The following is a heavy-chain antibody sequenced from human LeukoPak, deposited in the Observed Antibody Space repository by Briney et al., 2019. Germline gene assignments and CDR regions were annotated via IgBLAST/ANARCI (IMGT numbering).Heavy chain of an antibody. CDR2: IYYSGST. Sequence: SQTLSLTCTVSGGSTSSGGYYWSWIRQHPGKGLEWIGYIYYSGSTYYNPSLKSRVTISVDTSKNQFSLKLSSVTAADTAVYYCARSVVAATFYSDCYSDYWGQGTLVTVSS. CDR3: ARSVVAATFYSDCYSDY. J-gene: IGHJ4*02. V-gene: IGHV4-31*03. D-gene: IGHD2-15*01. CDR1: GGSTSSGGYY.